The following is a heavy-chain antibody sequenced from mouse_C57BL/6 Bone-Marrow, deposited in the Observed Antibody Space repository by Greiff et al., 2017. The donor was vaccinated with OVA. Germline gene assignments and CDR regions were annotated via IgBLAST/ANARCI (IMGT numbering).Heavy chain of an antibody. D-gene: IGHD1-1*01. CDR1: GYTFTSYW. V-gene: IGHV1-69*01. Sequence: VQLQQSGAELVMPGASVKLSCKASGYTFTSYWLHWVKQRPGQGLEWIGEIDPSDSYTNYNQKFKGKSTLTVDKSSSTAYMQLSSLTSEDSAVYYCAREGDLLPYGYFDDWGTGTTVTGSS. CDR2: IDPSDSYT. CDR3: AREGDLLPYGYFDD. J-gene: IGHJ1*03.